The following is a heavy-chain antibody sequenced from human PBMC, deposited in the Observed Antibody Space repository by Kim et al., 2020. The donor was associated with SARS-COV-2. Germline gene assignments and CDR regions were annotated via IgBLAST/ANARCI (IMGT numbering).Heavy chain of an antibody. CDR2: ISYDGSNK. J-gene: IGHJ5*02. V-gene: IGHV3-30*18. CDR1: GFTFSSYG. D-gene: IGHD1-26*01. Sequence: GGSLRLSCAASGFTFSSYGMHWVRQAPGKGLEWVAVISYDGSNKYYADSVKGRFTISRDNSKNTLYLQMNSLRAEDTAVYYCAKDLNGSNNWFDPWGQGT. CDR3: AKDLNGSNNWFDP.